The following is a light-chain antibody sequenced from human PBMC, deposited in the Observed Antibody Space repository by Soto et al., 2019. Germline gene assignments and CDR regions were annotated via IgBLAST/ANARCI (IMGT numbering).Light chain of an antibody. CDR2: GYN. J-gene: IGLJ2*01. Sequence: QSVLTQPPSVSGAPGQRVTISCTGNNSNIGAGYDVHWYQQLPGTAPKLLIYGYNDRPSGVPDRFSGSRSGTSASLAITGLQAEDEADYHCQSYDTSLHVVIGGGTHLTVL. CDR1: NSNIGAGYD. CDR3: QSYDTSLHVV. V-gene: IGLV1-40*01.